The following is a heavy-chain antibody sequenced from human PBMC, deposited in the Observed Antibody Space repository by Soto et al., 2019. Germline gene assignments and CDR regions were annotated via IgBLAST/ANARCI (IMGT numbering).Heavy chain of an antibody. CDR1: GFTFSTYW. J-gene: IGHJ4*02. CDR3: ASSLLTPFDY. CDR2: INSDGGST. Sequence: EVQLVESGGGLVQPGGSLRLSCAASGFTFSTYWMHWVRQVPGKGLVWVSRINSDGGSTTYADSVKGRFTISRDNAKSTLYLQLNSLTVEDTAVYYCASSLLTPFDYWGQGTLVTVSS. D-gene: IGHD7-27*01. V-gene: IGHV3-74*01.